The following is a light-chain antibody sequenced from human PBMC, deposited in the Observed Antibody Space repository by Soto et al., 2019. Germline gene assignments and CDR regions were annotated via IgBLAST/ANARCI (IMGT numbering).Light chain of an antibody. CDR2: GAS. J-gene: IGKJ5*01. CDR3: QHYGGSPIT. CDR1: QSVSSSF. Sequence: EIVLTQSPGTLFLSPGERATLSCRASQSVSSSFLAWYQQKPGQAPRLLIFGASSRAKGIPDRFSGSGSGTDFTLTISRLEPEDIAVYYCQHYGGSPITFGQGTRLEIK. V-gene: IGKV3-20*01.